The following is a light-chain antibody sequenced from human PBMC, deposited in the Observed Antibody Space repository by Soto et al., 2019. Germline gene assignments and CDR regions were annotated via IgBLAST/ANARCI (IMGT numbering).Light chain of an antibody. Sequence: AIQMTQSPSSLSASVGDRVTITCRASQDIRHDLGWYQQKPGKTPKLLIFAASSLQSGVPSRFSGSGSGTDFTLTISSLQPEDFATYYCLQDVNYPWTFGQGTKVEIE. CDR3: LQDVNYPWT. V-gene: IGKV1-6*01. J-gene: IGKJ1*01. CDR2: AAS. CDR1: QDIRHD.